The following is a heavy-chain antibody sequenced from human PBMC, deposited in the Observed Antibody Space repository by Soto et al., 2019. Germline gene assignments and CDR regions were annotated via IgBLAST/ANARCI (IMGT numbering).Heavy chain of an antibody. CDR2: INHSGST. Sequence: SETLSLTCAVYGGSFSGYYWSWIRQPPGKGLEWIGEINHSGSTNYNPPLKSRVTISVDTSKNQFSLKLSSVTAADTAVYYCARKGGSLRFLEWFNWFDPWGQGTLVTVSS. D-gene: IGHD3-3*01. CDR3: ARKGGSLRFLEWFNWFDP. V-gene: IGHV4-34*01. CDR1: GGSFSGYY. J-gene: IGHJ5*02.